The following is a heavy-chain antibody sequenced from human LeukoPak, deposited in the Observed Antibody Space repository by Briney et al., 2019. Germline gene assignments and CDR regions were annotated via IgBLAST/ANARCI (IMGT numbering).Heavy chain of an antibody. CDR2: IIPVLEMA. V-gene: IGHV1-69*04. CDR3: ARGRNYFDY. J-gene: IGHJ4*01. Sequence: SVKVSCKVPGGTFNTYGITWVRQAPGQGLEWMGRIIPVLEMATYAQKYEGRVKITADKSTTTIYLFLSSPTSDDTAVYYCARGRNYFDYWGQGSLVTVSS. CDR1: GGTFNTYG.